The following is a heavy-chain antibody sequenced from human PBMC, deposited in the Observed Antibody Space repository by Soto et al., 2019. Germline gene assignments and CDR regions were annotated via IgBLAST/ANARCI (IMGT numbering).Heavy chain of an antibody. J-gene: IGHJ4*02. D-gene: IGHD3-10*01. CDR3: ARDYYGWGSHDN. CDR1: EFTFSRQW. CDR2: IKEDGSDK. V-gene: IGHV3-7*03. Sequence: EVQLAESGGGLVQPGGSLRLSCAASEFTFSRQWMSWVRQAPGKGLEWVANIKEDGSDKYYVDSVKGRFTISRDNAKNSLYLQMNSLRAEDTAVYYCARDYYGWGSHDNWGQGTLVTVSS.